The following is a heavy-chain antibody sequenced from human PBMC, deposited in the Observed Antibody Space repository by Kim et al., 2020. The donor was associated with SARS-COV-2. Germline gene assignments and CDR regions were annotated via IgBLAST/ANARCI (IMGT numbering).Heavy chain of an antibody. CDR1: GGSISSGGYY. J-gene: IGHJ6*02. CDR2: IYYSGST. Sequence: SETLSLTCTVSGGSISSGGYYWSWIRQHPGKGLEWIGYIYYSGSTYYNPSLKSRVTISVDTSKNQFSLKLSSVTAADTAVYYCASRGYCSSPSCARFSYYYGMDVWGPGTTVTVSS. CDR3: ASRGYCSSPSCARFSYYYGMDV. D-gene: IGHD2-2*01. V-gene: IGHV4-31*03.